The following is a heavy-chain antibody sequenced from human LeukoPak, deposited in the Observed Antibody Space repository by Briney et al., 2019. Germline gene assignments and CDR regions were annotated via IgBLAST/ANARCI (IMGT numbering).Heavy chain of an antibody. Sequence: GASVKVSCKVSGYTLTELSMHWVRQAPGKGLEWMGGFDPEDGETIYAQKFQGRVTMTEDTSTDTAYMELSSLRSEDTAVYYCATDRSWKNGLVFDYWGQGTLVTVSS. CDR1: GYTLTELS. J-gene: IGHJ4*02. CDR3: ATDRSWKNGLVFDY. V-gene: IGHV1-24*01. CDR2: FDPEDGET. D-gene: IGHD1/OR15-1a*01.